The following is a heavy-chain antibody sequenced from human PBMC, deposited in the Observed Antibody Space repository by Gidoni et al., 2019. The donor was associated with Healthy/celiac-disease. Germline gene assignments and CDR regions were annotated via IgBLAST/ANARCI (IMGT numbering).Heavy chain of an antibody. CDR3: AGGYCSGGSCYSYGDAFDI. D-gene: IGHD2-15*01. CDR1: GFTFSSQS. J-gene: IGHJ3*02. V-gene: IGHV3-21*01. CDR2: ISSSSSYI. Sequence: EVQLVESGGGLVKPGGSLRLSCAASGFTFSSQSMNWVRQAPGKGLAWFSSISSSSSYIYYAGSVKGRFTISRDNAKNSLYLQMNSLRAEDTAVYYCAGGYCSGGSCYSYGDAFDIWGQGTMVTVSS.